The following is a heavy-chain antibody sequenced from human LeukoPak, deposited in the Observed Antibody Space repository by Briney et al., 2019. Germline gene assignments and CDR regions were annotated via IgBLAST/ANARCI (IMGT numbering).Heavy chain of an antibody. CDR1: GFTFSSYA. V-gene: IGHV3-30-3*01. J-gene: IGHJ4*02. CDR2: ISYDGSNK. CDR3: ARDNPYYYDSSGYLDY. Sequence: PGRSLRLSCAASGFTFSSYAMHWVRQAPGKGLEWVAVISYDGSNKYYADSVKGRFTISRDNSKNTLYLQMNSLRAEDTAVYYCARDNPYYYDSSGYLDYWGQGTLVTVSS. D-gene: IGHD3-22*01.